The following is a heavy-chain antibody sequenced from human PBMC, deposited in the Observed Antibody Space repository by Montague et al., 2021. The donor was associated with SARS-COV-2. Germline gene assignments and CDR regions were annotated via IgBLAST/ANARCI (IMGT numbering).Heavy chain of an antibody. CDR1: GFTVTSNY. J-gene: IGHJ4*02. V-gene: IGHV3-66*02. CDR2: IFSDGSR. CDR3: AGEDGRGGSSWYLY. Sequence: SLRLSCAASGFTVTSNYMNWVRQAPGKGLEWVSTIFSDGSRWYSDAVEGRCTISRDNSKNTTSFQMNNLRVEDTAVYFCAGEDGRGGSSWYLYWGQGTLVTVSS. D-gene: IGHD6-13*01.